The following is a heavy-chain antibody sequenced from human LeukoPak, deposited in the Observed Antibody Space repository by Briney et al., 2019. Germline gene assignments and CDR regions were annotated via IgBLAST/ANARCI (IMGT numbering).Heavy chain of an antibody. D-gene: IGHD6-13*01. Sequence: GGSLRLSCAASGFTFDDYAMHWVRQAPGKGLEWVSLISGDGGSTYYADSVKGRFTISRDNSKNSLYPQMNSLRTEDTALYYCAKDMMEVGGSSFYGMDVWGQGTTVTVSS. J-gene: IGHJ6*02. CDR3: AKDMMEVGGSSFYGMDV. CDR2: ISGDGGST. CDR1: GFTFDDYA. V-gene: IGHV3-43*02.